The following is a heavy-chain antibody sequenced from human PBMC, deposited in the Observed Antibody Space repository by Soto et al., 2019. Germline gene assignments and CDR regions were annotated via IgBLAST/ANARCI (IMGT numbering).Heavy chain of an antibody. CDR2: INGDGSTT. CDR1: GFTFSNYW. V-gene: IGHV3-74*01. Sequence: EVQLVVSGGDLIQPGGSLRLSCAASGFTFSNYWMHWVRQAPGKGLVWVSRINGDGSTTSYADSVKGRFTISRDNAKNTLSLQMNSLRVEDTAVYYCVRGSVYNWRGAFWGQGTLVTVSS. J-gene: IGHJ4*02. CDR3: VRGSVYNWRGAF. D-gene: IGHD1-20*01.